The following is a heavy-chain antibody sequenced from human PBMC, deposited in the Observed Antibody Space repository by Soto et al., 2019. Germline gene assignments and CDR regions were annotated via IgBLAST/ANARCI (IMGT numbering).Heavy chain of an antibody. CDR1: GFPFSNLS. CDR2: ISSSSSYI. Sequence: PGGSLNLSCAASGFPFSNLSMNRARRAPGRGREWVSSISSSSSYIYYADSVKGRFTISRDNAKNSLYLQMNSLRAEDTAVYYCARDYLDGRESPFTMIVVVNQMDVWGQGTTVTVSS. D-gene: IGHD3-22*01. CDR3: ARDYLDGRESPFTMIVVVNQMDV. J-gene: IGHJ6*02. V-gene: IGHV3-21*01.